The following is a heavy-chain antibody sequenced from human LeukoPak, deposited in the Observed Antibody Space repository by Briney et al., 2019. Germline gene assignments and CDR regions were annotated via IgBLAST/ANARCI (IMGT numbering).Heavy chain of an antibody. CDR3: ARVKGYCSSTSCLRYNWFDP. CDR2: MNPNSGNT. D-gene: IGHD2-2*01. Sequence: ASVKVSCKASGYTFTSYDINWVRQATGQGLEWMGWMNPNSGNTGYAQKFQGRVTMTRNTSISTAYMELSSLRSEDTAVYYCARVKGYCSSTSCLRYNWFDPWGQGTLATVSS. V-gene: IGHV1-8*01. CDR1: GYTFTSYD. J-gene: IGHJ5*02.